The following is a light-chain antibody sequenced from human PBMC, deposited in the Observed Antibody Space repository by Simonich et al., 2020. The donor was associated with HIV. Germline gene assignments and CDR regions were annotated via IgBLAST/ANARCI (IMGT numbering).Light chain of an antibody. CDR1: QSVLYSSNNKNY. CDR3: QQYYSTPPT. J-gene: IGKJ1*01. V-gene: IGKV4-1*01. CDR2: WAS. Sequence: DIVMTQSPDSLAVSLGERAPINCKSSQSVLYSSNNKNYLAWYQQKPGHPPNLLIYWASTRESGVPDRCSASGSGTDFTLTISSLQAEDVAIYYCQQYYSTPPTFGQGTKVEIK.